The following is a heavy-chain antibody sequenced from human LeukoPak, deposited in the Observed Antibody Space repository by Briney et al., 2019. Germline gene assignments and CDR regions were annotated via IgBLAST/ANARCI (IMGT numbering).Heavy chain of an antibody. Sequence: SETLSLTCTVSGGFINSYYWSWIRQPPGKGLKWIGSISHSGSTYYNPSLKSRVTISVDTSKNQFSLKLSSLTAADTAVYYCARLRRSRLAEFDYWGQGTLVTVSS. V-gene: IGHV4-59*08. CDR1: GGFINSYY. CDR3: ARLRRSRLAEFDY. D-gene: IGHD3-3*02. J-gene: IGHJ4*02. CDR2: ISHSGST.